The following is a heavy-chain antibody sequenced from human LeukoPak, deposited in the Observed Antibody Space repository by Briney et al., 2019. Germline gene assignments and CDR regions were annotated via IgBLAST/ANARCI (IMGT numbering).Heavy chain of an antibody. CDR1: GGSISSYY. V-gene: IGHV4-4*07. D-gene: IGHD3-10*01. CDR2: IYTSGST. Sequence: SETLSLTCTVSGGSISSYYWSWIRQPAGKGLEWIGRIYTSGSTNYNSSLKSRVTMSVDTSKNQFSLKLSSVTAADTAVYYCARGGYGSGTYYFDYWGQGTLVTVSS. CDR3: ARGGYGSGTYYFDY. J-gene: IGHJ4*02.